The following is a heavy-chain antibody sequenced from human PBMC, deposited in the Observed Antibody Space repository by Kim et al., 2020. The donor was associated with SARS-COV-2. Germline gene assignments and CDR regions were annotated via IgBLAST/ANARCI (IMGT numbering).Heavy chain of an antibody. CDR3: SYSTCGSSACGY. J-gene: IGHJ4*02. D-gene: IGHD6-25*01. CDR2: IGGDESA. V-gene: IGHV3-23*01. Sequence: GGSLRLSCAASGFTFTNNGMNWVRQAPGKGLEWVAGIGGDESAYYGDSVNGGFGISRDTCKSILYPQMHSLSADDTAIKSWSYSTCGSSACGYWSQGTVV. CDR1: GFTFTNNG.